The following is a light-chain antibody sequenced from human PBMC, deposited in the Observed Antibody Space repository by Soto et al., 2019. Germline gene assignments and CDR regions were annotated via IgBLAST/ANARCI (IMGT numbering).Light chain of an antibody. CDR1: HRLLHVNVYTY. CDR2: LVS. CDR3: MQAVQIPGT. Sequence: DTVMTRSPRYVTLNPRDPASISFRSSHRLLHVNVYTYLDWYLQKPGQSTQLLMYLVSIRASGVPDRFSGSGSGTDFTLKISRVEAEDVGVYYCMQAVQIPGTFGKGTKVDIK. V-gene: IGKV2-28*01. J-gene: IGKJ1*01.